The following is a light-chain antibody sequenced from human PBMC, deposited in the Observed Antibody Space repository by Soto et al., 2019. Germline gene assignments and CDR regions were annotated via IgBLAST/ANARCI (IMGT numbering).Light chain of an antibody. J-gene: IGLJ2*01. Sequence: QSVLTQPASVSGSPGQSITISCTGTSSDVGSYNLVSWYQQHPGKAPKLMIYEVNKRPSGVSNRFSGSKSGNTASLTISGLQAEDEADYYCCSYAGSSTLGMVFGGGTKLTVL. V-gene: IGLV2-23*02. CDR2: EVN. CDR1: SSDVGSYNL. CDR3: CSYAGSSTLGMV.